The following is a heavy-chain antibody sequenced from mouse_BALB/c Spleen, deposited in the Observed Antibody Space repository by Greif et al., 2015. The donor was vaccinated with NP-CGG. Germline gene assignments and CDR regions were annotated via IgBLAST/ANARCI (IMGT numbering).Heavy chain of an antibody. CDR3: ARYYRYPYYAMDY. CDR2: IDPANGNT. V-gene: IGHV14-3*02. D-gene: IGHD2-14*01. CDR1: GFNIKDTY. Sequence: EVQLQQSGAELVKPGASVKLSCPASGFNIKDTYMHWVKQRPEQGLEWIGRIDPANGNTKYDPKFQGKATITADTSSNTAYLQLSSLTSEDTAVYYCARYYRYPYYAMDYWGQGTSVTVSS. J-gene: IGHJ4*01.